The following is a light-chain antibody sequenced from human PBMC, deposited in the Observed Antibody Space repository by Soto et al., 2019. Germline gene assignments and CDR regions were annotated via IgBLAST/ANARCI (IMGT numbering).Light chain of an antibody. J-gene: IGLJ1*01. CDR1: SSDVGLYNY. CDR3: KSYTSSSTYV. CDR2: DVN. V-gene: IGLV2-14*01. Sequence: QSVLTQPASVSGSPGQSITISCTGTSSDVGLYNYVSWYQQHPGKAPKLMIYDVNNRPSGVSNRFSGSKSGNTASLTISGLQAEDEADYYCKSYTSSSTYVFGTGTRSPS.